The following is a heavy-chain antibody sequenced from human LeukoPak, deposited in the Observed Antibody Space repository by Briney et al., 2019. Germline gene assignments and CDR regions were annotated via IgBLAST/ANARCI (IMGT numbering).Heavy chain of an antibody. V-gene: IGHV3-15*07. Sequence: GGSLRLSCATSGFTLSNAWMNWVRPAPGKGLERVGRIRSNSDGGTIDYAAPVKGRFTLSRDDSKTTLYLQMNSLQTEDTAVYYCATDFYDSTWGQGTLVTVSS. CDR3: ATDFYDST. J-gene: IGHJ5*02. D-gene: IGHD3-22*01. CDR2: IRSNSDGGTI. CDR1: GFTLSNAW.